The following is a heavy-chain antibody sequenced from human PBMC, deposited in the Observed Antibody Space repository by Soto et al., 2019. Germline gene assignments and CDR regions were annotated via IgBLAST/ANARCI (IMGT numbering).Heavy chain of an antibody. V-gene: IGHV4-39*01. CDR1: GGSISSIRFS. CDR3: ARFDA. J-gene: IGHJ5*02. Sequence: QLHLQESGPGLVKPSETLSLTCTVSGGSISSIRFSWDWIRQPPGKGLEWIGGIYNTGRTSYNPSLQSRVPISIDMSKNQFSLRLTSVTAADTAIYYCARFDAWGQGTLVTVSS. CDR2: IYNTGRT.